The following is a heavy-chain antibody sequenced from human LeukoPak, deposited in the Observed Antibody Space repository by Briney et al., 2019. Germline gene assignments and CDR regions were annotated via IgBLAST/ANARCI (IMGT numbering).Heavy chain of an antibody. CDR2: INPSSGST. Sequence: ASVKVSCKASGYTFTTYYMHWVRQSPGQGLEWMGIINPSSGSTSYAQKFQGRITMTRDTSTSTVYMELSSLRSEDTAVFYCARDDGGSYLRYFDYWGQGTLVTVSS. CDR1: GYTFTTYY. J-gene: IGHJ4*02. CDR3: ARDDGGSYLRYFDY. D-gene: IGHD1-26*01. V-gene: IGHV1-46*01.